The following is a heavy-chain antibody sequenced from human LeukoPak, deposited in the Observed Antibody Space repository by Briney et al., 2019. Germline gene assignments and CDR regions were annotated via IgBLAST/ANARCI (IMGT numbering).Heavy chain of an antibody. CDR2: IYYSGST. V-gene: IGHV4-30-4*01. CDR3: ARGHIVVVTAQLNWFDP. J-gene: IGHJ5*02. Sequence: PSQTLSLTCTVSGGSISSGDYYWSWIRQPPGKGLEWIGYIYYSGSTYYNPSLKSRVTISVDTSKNQFSLKLSSVTAADTAVCYCARGHIVVVTAQLNWFDPWGQGTLVTVSS. D-gene: IGHD2-21*02. CDR1: GGSISSGDYY.